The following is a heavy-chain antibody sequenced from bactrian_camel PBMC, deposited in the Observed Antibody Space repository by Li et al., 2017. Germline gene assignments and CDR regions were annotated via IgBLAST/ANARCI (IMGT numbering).Heavy chain of an antibody. Sequence: HVQLVESGGGSVQAGGSLRLSCAASGYTYSGGYCMGWFRQAPGPECELVSVVVSDGNIVYGESAKGRFTISRDNAKNTVYLQMNSLRPEDTGVYYCAADSVYSLAETYFSTCGRPARGSGPDDPFWGLGTQVTV. V-gene: IGHV3S53*01. CDR1: GYTYSGGYC. J-gene: IGHJ4*01. CDR3: AADSVYSLAETYFSTCGRPARGSGPDDPF. D-gene: IGHD2*01. CDR2: VVSDGNI.